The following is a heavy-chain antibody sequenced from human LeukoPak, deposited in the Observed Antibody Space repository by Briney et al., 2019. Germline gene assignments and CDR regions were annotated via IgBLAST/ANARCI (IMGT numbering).Heavy chain of an antibody. J-gene: IGHJ6*03. CDR3: AREGRYYDILTGYSRDYYYMDV. Sequence: GGSLRLSRAASGFTFSSYSMNWVRQAPRKGLEWVSSISSSSSYIYYADSVEGRFTISRDNAKNSLYLQMNSLRAEDTAVYYCAREGRYYDILTGYSRDYYYMDVWGKGTTVTVSS. D-gene: IGHD3-9*01. CDR1: GFTFSSYS. V-gene: IGHV3-21*01. CDR2: ISSSSSYI.